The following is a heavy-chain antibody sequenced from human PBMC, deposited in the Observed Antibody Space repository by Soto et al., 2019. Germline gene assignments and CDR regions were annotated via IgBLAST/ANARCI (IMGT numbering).Heavy chain of an antibody. CDR1: AGAFSSHT. Sequence: QVQLVQSGPEVKTPGSSVKVSCEASAGAFSSHTISWVRQAPRQGLEWMGRIIPILGVTSYAQKFQGRITMTADKSTSTAYMDLSSLRAEDTAVYYCATAPDDILTGNYRYYSMDVWGRGTTVTVSS. J-gene: IGHJ6*02. V-gene: IGHV1-69*02. CDR2: IIPILGVT. D-gene: IGHD3-9*01. CDR3: ATAPDDILTGNYRYYSMDV.